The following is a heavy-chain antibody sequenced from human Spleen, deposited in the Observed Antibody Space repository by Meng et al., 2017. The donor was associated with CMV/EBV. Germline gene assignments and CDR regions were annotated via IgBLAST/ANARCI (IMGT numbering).Heavy chain of an antibody. CDR1: TFSNAW. V-gene: IGHV3-15*01. J-gene: IGHJ5*02. D-gene: IGHD3-16*02. CDR2: IKSKPDGGTT. CDR3: TTDPYYDYVWGTYRYH. Sequence: TFSNAWMNWVRQAPGKGLEWVGRIKSKPDGGTTDYAAPVKGRFTITRDDSKNTLHLQMNSLTTEDTAVYYCTTDPYYDYVWGTYRYHWGQGALVTVSS.